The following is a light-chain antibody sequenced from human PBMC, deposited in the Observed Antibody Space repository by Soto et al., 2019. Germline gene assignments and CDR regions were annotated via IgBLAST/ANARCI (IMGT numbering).Light chain of an antibody. CDR1: QSVTTTY. V-gene: IGKV3-20*01. Sequence: EIVLTQSPGTLSLSPGERATLSCRASQSVTTTYLAWYQQKPGQAPRLLIYNIDSRAAGIPDRFSGSGSGTDFTLSIYRLEPEDFAVYYCQHYGSLPRTFGQGTKVEI. J-gene: IGKJ2*02. CDR2: NID. CDR3: QHYGSLPRT.